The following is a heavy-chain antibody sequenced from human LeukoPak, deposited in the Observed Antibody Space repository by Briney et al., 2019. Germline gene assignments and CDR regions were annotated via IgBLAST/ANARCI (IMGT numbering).Heavy chain of an antibody. CDR2: INHSGST. J-gene: IGHJ3*02. D-gene: IGHD3-3*01. V-gene: IGHV4-34*01. Sequence: SETLSLTCAVYGGSFSGYYWSWIRQPPGKGLEWIGEINHSGSTNYNPSLKSRVTISVDTSKNQFSLKLSSVTAADTAVYYCARDLSRITIFGVAIDDAFDIWGQGTMVTVSS. CDR3: ARDLSRITIFGVAIDDAFDI. CDR1: GGSFSGYY.